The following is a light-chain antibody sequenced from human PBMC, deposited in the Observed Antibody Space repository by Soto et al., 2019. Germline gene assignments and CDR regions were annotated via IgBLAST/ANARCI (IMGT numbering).Light chain of an antibody. V-gene: IGLV1-51*01. CDR2: DDD. CDR1: SSSIGAGYD. CDR3: GSWDSSLSAYV. J-gene: IGLJ1*01. Sequence: QSVLTQPPSVSGAPGQRVTISCAGGSSSIGAGYDVHWYQQLPGTAPKLLIYDDDKRPSGIPDRFSGSKSGTSATLGITGFQTGDEADYYCGSWDSSLSAYVFGTGTKVTVL.